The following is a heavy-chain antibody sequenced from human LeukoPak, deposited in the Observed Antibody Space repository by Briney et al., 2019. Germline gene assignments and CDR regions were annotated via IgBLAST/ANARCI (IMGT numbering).Heavy chain of an antibody. J-gene: IGHJ6*02. CDR3: ARVAAAGTGGPYYYYGMDV. V-gene: IGHV1-18*01. CDR2: ISAYNGNT. Sequence: ASVKVSCKASGYTFTSHGISWVRQAPGQGLEWMGWISAYNGNTNYAQKLQGRVTMTTDTSTSTAYMELRSLRSDDTAVYYCARVAAAGTGGPYYYYGMDVWGQGTTVTVSS. CDR1: GYTFTSHG. D-gene: IGHD6-13*01.